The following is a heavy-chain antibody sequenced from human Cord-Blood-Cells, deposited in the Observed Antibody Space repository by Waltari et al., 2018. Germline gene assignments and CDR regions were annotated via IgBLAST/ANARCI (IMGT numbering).Heavy chain of an antibody. CDR1: GGSFRGSY. CDR2: INHSGST. D-gene: IGHD1-1*01. J-gene: IGHJ3*02. CDR3: ARGRWGNWNDDAVDI. V-gene: IGHV4-34*01. Sequence: QVQLQQWGAGRLKPSETLSLTCAVYGGSFRGSYWSWIRPPPRKGLEWIGEINHSGSTNYNPSLKSRVTISVDTSKNQFSLKLSSVTAADTAVYYCARGRWGNWNDDAVDIWGQGTMVTVSS.